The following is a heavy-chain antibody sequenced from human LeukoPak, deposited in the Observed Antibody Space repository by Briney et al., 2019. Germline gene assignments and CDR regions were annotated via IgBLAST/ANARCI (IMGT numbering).Heavy chain of an antibody. CDR3: ATLSGRGSGFWSGYYLFDY. J-gene: IGHJ4*02. CDR2: FDPEDGET. CDR1: GYTLTELS. D-gene: IGHD3-3*01. V-gene: IGHV1-24*01. Sequence: ASVKVSCKVSGYTLTELSMHWVRQAPGKGLEWMGGFDPEDGETIYAQKFQGRVTMTEDTSTDTAYMELSSLRSEDTAVYYCATLSGRGSGFWSGYYLFDYWGQGTLVTVSS.